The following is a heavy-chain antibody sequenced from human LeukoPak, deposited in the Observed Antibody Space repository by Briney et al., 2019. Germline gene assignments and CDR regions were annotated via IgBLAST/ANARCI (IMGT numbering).Heavy chain of an antibody. CDR1: GYTFTSYG. CDR3: ARDKNRGGYDYPPLV. V-gene: IGHV1-18*01. CDR2: ISAYNGNT. J-gene: IGHJ4*02. D-gene: IGHD5-12*01. Sequence: GASEKVSCKASGYTFTSYGISWVRQAPGQGLEWMGWISAYNGNTNYAQKLQGRVTMTTDTSTSTAYMELRSLRSDDTAVYYCARDKNRGGYDYPPLVWGQGTLVTVSS.